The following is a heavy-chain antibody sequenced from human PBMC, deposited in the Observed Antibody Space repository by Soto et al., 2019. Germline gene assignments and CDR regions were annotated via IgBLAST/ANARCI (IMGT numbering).Heavy chain of an antibody. V-gene: IGHV3-66*01. CDR1: GFNFINSY. J-gene: IGHJ6*02. Sequence: PGGSLRLSCAASGFNFINSYMSWVRQAPGKGLEWVSVIYSGGSTFYADSVKGRFTISRDNARNSLYLQMNSLRAEDTAVYYCVKERGLSSFYGMDVWGQGTTVTVSS. CDR3: VKERGLSSFYGMDV. D-gene: IGHD3-10*01. CDR2: IYSGGST.